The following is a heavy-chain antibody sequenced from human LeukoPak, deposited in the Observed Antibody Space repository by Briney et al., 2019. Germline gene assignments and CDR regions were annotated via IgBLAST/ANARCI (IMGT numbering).Heavy chain of an antibody. CDR3: ARVVNYYYYYMDV. Sequence: GASVTVSCKASVYTFTSYDINWVRQATGQGLEWMGWMNPNSGNTGYAQKFQGRVTITRNTSISTAYMELSSLRSEDTAVYYCARVVNYYYYYMDVWGKGTTVIVSS. CDR1: VYTFTSYD. CDR2: MNPNSGNT. J-gene: IGHJ6*03. V-gene: IGHV1-8*03.